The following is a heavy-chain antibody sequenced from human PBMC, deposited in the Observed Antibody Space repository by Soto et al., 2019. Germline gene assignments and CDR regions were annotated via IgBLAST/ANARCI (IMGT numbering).Heavy chain of an antibody. CDR2: ISSTGSTT. J-gene: IGHJ4*02. Sequence: EVQLVESGGGSIQTGGSLRLSCAASGFTFSSYNMNWVRQAPGKGLEWISYISSTGSTTYYADSVKGRFTTSRDNAKNSLFLQMNGLRDEDTAVYYGAREARGFDYWGQGTLVTVSS. V-gene: IGHV3-48*02. D-gene: IGHD3-10*01. CDR3: AREARGFDY. CDR1: GFTFSSYN.